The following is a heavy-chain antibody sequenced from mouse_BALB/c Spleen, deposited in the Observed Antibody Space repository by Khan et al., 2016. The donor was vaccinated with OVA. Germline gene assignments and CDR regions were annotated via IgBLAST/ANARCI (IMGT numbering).Heavy chain of an antibody. J-gene: IGHJ2*01. CDR2: ISYSGST. V-gene: IGHV3-2*02. CDR3: ARTARIEY. CDR1: GYSITSGYG. Sequence: EVKLLESGPGLVKPSQSLSLTCTVTGYSITSGYGWNWIRQFPGNKLEWMGYISYSGSTNYNPSLKSRISITRDTSKNQFFLQLNSLTTEDTATYYCARTARIEYWGQGTTLTVSS. D-gene: IGHD1-2*01.